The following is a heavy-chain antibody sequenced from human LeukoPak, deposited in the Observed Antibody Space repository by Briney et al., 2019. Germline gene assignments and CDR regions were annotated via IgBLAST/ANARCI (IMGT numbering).Heavy chain of an antibody. CDR2: INTNTGNP. J-gene: IGHJ3*02. Sequence: ASVKVSCKASGYTFTSYAMNWVRQAPGQGLEWMGWINTNTGNPTYAQGFTGRFVFSLDTSVSTAYLQISSLKAEDTAVYYCARAVKTVTTHPDAFDIWGQGTMVTVSS. CDR3: ARAVKTVTTHPDAFDI. CDR1: GYTFTSYA. D-gene: IGHD4-17*01. V-gene: IGHV7-4-1*02.